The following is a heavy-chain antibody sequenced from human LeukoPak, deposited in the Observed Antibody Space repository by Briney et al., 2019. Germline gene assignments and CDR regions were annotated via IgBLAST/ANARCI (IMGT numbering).Heavy chain of an antibody. CDR2: INPNSGGT. CDR1: GYTFTGYY. D-gene: IGHD3-10*01. CDR3: ARSRYGSGSYCFGY. Sequence: ASVKVSCKASGYTFTGYYMQWVRQAPGQGLEWMGWINPNSGGTNYAQKFQGRVTMTRDTSISTAYMELSGLRSDDTALYYCARSRYGSGSYCFGYWGQGTLVTVSS. V-gene: IGHV1-2*02. J-gene: IGHJ4*02.